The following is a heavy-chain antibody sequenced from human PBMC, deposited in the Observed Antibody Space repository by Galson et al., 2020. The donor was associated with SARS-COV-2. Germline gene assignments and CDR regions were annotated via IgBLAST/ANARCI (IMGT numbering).Heavy chain of an antibody. V-gene: IGHV3-21*01. CDR2: LDTSSTYI. CDR3: SRSPPASTSGTSIYFDY. D-gene: IGHD3-10*01. J-gene: IGHJ4*02. CDR1: GFAFSSYT. Sequence: GESLKISCAASGFAFSSYTMNWVRQAPGKGLEWVASLDTSSTYIYHADSLKGRFTISRDNAENSLYLQMNSLRAEDTAVYYCSRSPPASTSGTSIYFDYWGQGTQVTV.